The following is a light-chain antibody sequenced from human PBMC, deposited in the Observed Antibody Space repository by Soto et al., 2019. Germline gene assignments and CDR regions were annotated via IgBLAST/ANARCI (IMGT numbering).Light chain of an antibody. CDR1: SSDVGAYNY. CDR2: DVS. CDR3: ISYAGNTQVV. V-gene: IGLV2-8*01. Sequence: QSVLTQPPSASGSPGQSVTISCTGTSSDVGAYNYVSWYQQHPGKAPKLMIYDVSRRPSGVPDRFSGSKSGNTASLTVSGLQAEDEADYYCISYAGNTQVVLGGGTKLTVL. J-gene: IGLJ2*01.